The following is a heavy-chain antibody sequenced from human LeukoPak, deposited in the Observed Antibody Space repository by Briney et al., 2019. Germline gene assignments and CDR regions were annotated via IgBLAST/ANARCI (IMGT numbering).Heavy chain of an antibody. V-gene: IGHV4-59*12. CDR3: ARVRSGYDSSYFYYMDV. CDR2: IYYSGST. CDR1: GGSISSYY. D-gene: IGHD5-12*01. J-gene: IGHJ6*03. Sequence: SETLSLTCTVSGGSISSYYWSWIRQPPGKGLEWIGYIYYSGSTNYNPSLKSRVTISVDTSKNQFSLKLSSVTAADTAVYYCARVRSGYDSSYFYYMDVWGKGTAVTVSS.